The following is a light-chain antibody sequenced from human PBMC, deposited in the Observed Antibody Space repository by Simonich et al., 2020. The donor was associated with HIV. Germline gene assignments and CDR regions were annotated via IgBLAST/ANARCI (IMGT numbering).Light chain of an antibody. V-gene: IGLV2-14*01. Sequence: QSALTQAAYVSGSPGQSITISCSGTSSDVGGYNFVSWYQKHPGKAPKLMIYDVRKRPSGISTRVAGSKSGNTASLTISGLQAEDEADYYCSSYTTSSTWVFGGGTKLTVL. CDR1: SSDVGGYNF. CDR2: DVR. CDR3: SSYTTSSTWV. J-gene: IGLJ3*02.